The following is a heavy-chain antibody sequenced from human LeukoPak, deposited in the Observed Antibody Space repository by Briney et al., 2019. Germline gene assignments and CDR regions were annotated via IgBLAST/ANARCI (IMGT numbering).Heavy chain of an antibody. CDR2: IYYSWST. D-gene: IGHD3-10*01. V-gene: IGHV4-39*01. CDR3: ARRLYYYGSGSYHYYYYYYMDV. CDR1: GGSISSSSYY. J-gene: IGHJ6*03. Sequence: SETLSLTCTVSGGSISSSSYYWGWLRQPPGKGLEWIGSIYYSWSTYYNPSLKSRVTITVDTSKNQFSLKLSSVTAADTAVYYCARRLYYYGSGSYHYYYYYYMDVWGKGTTVTVSS.